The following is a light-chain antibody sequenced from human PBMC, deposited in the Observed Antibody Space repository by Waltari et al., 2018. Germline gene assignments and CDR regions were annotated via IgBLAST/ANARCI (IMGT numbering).Light chain of an antibody. CDR1: QSVSSSY. Sequence: EIVLTQSPGTLSLSPGERATLSCRASQSVSSSYLAWYQQKPGQAPRLLIYGASNRATCIPDRFSGSGSVTDFTLTISRLEPEDFAVYYCQQYGSSPVLTFGGGTKVEIK. J-gene: IGKJ4*01. V-gene: IGKV3-20*01. CDR2: GAS. CDR3: QQYGSSPVLT.